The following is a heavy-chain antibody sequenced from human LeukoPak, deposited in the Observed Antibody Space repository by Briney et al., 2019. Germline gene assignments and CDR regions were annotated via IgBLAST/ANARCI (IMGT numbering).Heavy chain of an antibody. V-gene: IGHV4-39*01. CDR1: GGSISSSSYY. CDR2: IYYSGST. J-gene: IGHJ4*01. CDR3: SILGIWCGGLFYFDV. Sequence: PSETLSLTCAVSGGSISSSSYYSGWIRQPPGKGLEWIGSIYYSGSTYYNPSLKSRVTISVDTSRNQFSLKLSSLTAAAPAVYYGSILGIWCGGLFYFDVWGQGTLVTVSS. D-gene: IGHD3-10*01.